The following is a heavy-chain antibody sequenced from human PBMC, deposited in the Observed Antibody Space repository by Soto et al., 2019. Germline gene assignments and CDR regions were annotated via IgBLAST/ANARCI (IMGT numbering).Heavy chain of an antibody. D-gene: IGHD3-9*01. CDR3: ARIQLTDYDILTGYYPYYFGY. V-gene: IGHV2-70*01. CDR2: IDWDDDK. CDR1: GFSLSTSGMC. Sequence: SGPTLVNPTQTLTLTCTFSGFSLSTSGMCVSWIRQPPGKALEWLALIDWDDDKYYSTSLKTRLTISKDTSKNQVVLTMTNMDPVDTATYYCARIQLTDYDILTGYYPYYFGYWGQGTLVTVSS. J-gene: IGHJ4*02.